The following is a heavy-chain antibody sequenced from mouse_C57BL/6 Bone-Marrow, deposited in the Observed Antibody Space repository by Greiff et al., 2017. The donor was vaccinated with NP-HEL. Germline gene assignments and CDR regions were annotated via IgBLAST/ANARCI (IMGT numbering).Heavy chain of an antibody. CDR1: GYTFTSYG. D-gene: IGHD2-2*01. CDR2: IHPNSGSN. V-gene: IGHV1-64*01. CDR3: ARSGYYGYDWFAY. Sequence: QVQLQQPGAELVKPGASVKLSCKASGYTFTSYGMHWVQQRHGQGLEWMGMIHPNSGSNNYNEKFKSKATLTVDKSSRTSYMQLSSLTSDDSAVYYCARSGYYGYDWFAYWGQGTLVTVSA. J-gene: IGHJ3*01.